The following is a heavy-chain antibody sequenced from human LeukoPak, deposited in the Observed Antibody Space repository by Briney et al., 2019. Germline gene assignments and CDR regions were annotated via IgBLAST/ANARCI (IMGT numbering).Heavy chain of an antibody. Sequence: GGSLRLSCAASGFTFSTYAMHWVRQAPGKGLEWVSLISHDGSNKDYADSVKGRFTISRDNSKNMLYLQMNSLRDDDTAVYYCARAAKSSWYFIRSKHYMDVWGKGTTVTVSS. D-gene: IGHD6-13*01. CDR2: ISHDGSNK. CDR3: ARAAKSSWYFIRSKHYMDV. V-gene: IGHV3-30*04. CDR1: GFTFSTYA. J-gene: IGHJ6*03.